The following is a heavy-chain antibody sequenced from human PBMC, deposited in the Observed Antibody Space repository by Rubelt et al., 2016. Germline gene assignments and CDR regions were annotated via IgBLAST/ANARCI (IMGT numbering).Heavy chain of an antibody. D-gene: IGHD3-10*01. Sequence: VRQAPGKGLEWVSSIRASGGSTYYAESVEGRFTISRDNSKNTLYLRMNSLRVEDTAVYYCAKDGDDSRPPDAFDIWGQGTMVTVSS. V-gene: IGHV3-23*01. CDR3: AKDGDDSRPPDAFDI. CDR2: IRASGGST. J-gene: IGHJ3*02.